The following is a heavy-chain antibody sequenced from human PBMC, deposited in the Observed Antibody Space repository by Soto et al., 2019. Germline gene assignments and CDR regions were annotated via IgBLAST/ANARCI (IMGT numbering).Heavy chain of an antibody. Sequence: SETLSLTCAVSGGSISSSNWWSWVRQPPGKGLEWIGEIYHSGSTNYNPSLKSRVTISVDKSKNQFSLKLSSVTAADTAVYYCARERYCSGGSCYFNWFDPWGQGTRVTVSS. V-gene: IGHV4-4*02. CDR1: GGSISSSNW. D-gene: IGHD2-15*01. J-gene: IGHJ5*02. CDR3: ARERYCSGGSCYFNWFDP. CDR2: IYHSGST.